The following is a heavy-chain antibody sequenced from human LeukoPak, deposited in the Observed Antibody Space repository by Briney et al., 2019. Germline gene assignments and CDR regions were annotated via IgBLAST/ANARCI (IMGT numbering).Heavy chain of an antibody. CDR2: IYHNGNT. CDR3: ASYKTYYDSSGNPFDY. D-gene: IGHD3-22*01. J-gene: IGHJ4*02. CDR1: GYSISSAYS. Sequence: PSETLSLTCTVFGYSISSAYSWGWIRQPPGKGLEWIGSIYHNGNTQYNSSLKSRVTISVDTSENQFSLKLSSATAADTAVYYCASYKTYYDSSGNPFDYWGQGTLVTVSS. V-gene: IGHV4-38-2*02.